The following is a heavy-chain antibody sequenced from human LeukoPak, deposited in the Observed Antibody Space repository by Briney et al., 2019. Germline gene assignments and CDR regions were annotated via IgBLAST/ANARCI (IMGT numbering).Heavy chain of an antibody. Sequence: PSETLSLTCTVSGGSISSYYWSWIRQPPGKGLEWIGYIYHSGSTNYNPSLKSRVTISVDTSKNQFSLKLSSVTAADTAVYYCARDSSGWYRWFDPWGQGTLVTVSS. CDR3: ARDSSGWYRWFDP. D-gene: IGHD6-19*01. CDR2: IYHSGST. CDR1: GGSISSYY. V-gene: IGHV4-59*01. J-gene: IGHJ5*02.